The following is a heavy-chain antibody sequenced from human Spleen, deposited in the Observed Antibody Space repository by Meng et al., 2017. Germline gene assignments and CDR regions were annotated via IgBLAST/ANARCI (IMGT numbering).Heavy chain of an antibody. CDR3: ARGRYCSAGSCFSDAFDL. V-gene: IGHV1-18*01. Sequence: ASVKVSCKASGYTFTSYDINWVRQAPGQGLEWMGWISAYNGNTNYAQNLQGRVTLTTDTSTSTAYMELRSLRSDDSAVYYCARGRYCSAGSCFSDAFDLWGQGTMVTVSS. J-gene: IGHJ3*01. CDR2: ISAYNGNT. CDR1: GYTFTSYD. D-gene: IGHD2-15*01.